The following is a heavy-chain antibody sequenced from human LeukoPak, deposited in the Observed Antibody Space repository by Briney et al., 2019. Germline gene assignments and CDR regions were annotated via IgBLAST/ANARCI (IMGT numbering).Heavy chain of an antibody. CDR3: AREYSSSWYYFDY. CDR2: IYSGGST. Sequence: GGSLRLSCAASGFTVSSNYMSWVRQAPGKGLEWVSVIYSGGSTYYADSVKGRFTISRDNSKNTLSLQMNRLRAEDTAVYYCAREYSSSWYYFDYWGQGTLVTVSS. V-gene: IGHV3-53*01. CDR1: GFTVSSNY. D-gene: IGHD6-13*01. J-gene: IGHJ4*02.